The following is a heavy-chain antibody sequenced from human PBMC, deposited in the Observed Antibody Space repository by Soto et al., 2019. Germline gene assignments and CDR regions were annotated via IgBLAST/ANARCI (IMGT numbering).Heavy chain of an antibody. D-gene: IGHD3-16*01. CDR3: ARVPRRGMAGYYYYMDV. V-gene: IGHV3-33*01. CDR1: GFTFSSNG. Sequence: GGSLRHSCAASGFTFSSNGMHWVRQAQGKGLEWVAVIWYDGSNKYYADSVKGRFTISRDNSKNTLYLQMKSLRAEDSAVYYCARVPRRGMAGYYYYMDVWGKGTTVTVSS. J-gene: IGHJ6*03. CDR2: IWYDGSNK.